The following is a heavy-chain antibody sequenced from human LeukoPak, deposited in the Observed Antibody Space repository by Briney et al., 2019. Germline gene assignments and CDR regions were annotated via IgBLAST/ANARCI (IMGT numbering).Heavy chain of an antibody. CDR3: AREPGGARGYGYGYGYYYYMDV. V-gene: IGHV1-69*05. Sequence: SVKVSCKASGGTFSSYAISWVRQAPGQGLEWMGGIIPIFGTANYAQKFQGRVTITTDESTSTAYMELSSLRSEDTAVYYCAREPGGARGYGYGYGYYYYMDVWGKGTTVTVSS. CDR2: IIPIFGTA. J-gene: IGHJ6*03. D-gene: IGHD5-18*01. CDR1: GGTFSSYA.